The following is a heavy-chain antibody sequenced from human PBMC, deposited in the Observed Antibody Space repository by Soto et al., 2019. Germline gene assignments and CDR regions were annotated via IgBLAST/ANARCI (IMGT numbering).Heavy chain of an antibody. CDR1: GFTFSSYG. Sequence: PGGSLRLSCAASGFTFSSYGMHWVRQAPGKGLEWMAVISYDGSVKYYADSVEGRFTVSRDTSISTAYMELSRLRSDDTAVYYCARGSALRYFDWSFLWGQGTLVTVSS. CDR2: ISYDGSVK. D-gene: IGHD3-9*01. J-gene: IGHJ4*02. V-gene: IGHV3-30*03. CDR3: ARGSALRYFDWSFL.